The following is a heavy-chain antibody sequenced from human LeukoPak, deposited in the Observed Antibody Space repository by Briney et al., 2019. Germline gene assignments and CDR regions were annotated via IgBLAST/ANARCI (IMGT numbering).Heavy chain of an antibody. V-gene: IGHV3-23*01. J-gene: IGHJ6*02. CDR2: ISGSGVNT. CDR1: GFTFDNYA. CDR3: ARDTSFNYGAHAMDV. D-gene: IGHD4/OR15-4a*01. Sequence: PGGSLRLSCAASGFTFDNYAMNWVRQAPGKGLEWDLGISGSGVNTYYADSVKGRFTISRDNSKNTLYLQLNSLRGEDTAIYYCARDTSFNYGAHAMDVWGQGTTVTVSS.